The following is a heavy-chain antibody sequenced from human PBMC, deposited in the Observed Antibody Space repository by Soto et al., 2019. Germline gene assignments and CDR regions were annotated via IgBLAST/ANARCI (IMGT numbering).Heavy chain of an antibody. J-gene: IGHJ4*02. D-gene: IGHD1-26*01. CDR1: GYTFTNFG. CDR2: ITPYNGNA. Sequence: ASVKVSCKASGYTFTNFGINWVRQAPGQGLEWMGWITPYNGNANYPQKHQDRLTITTDTSTNTAYLELRSLRSDDTAVYFCARARMFSGAHHDYWGQGTRVTVSS. V-gene: IGHV1-18*04. CDR3: ARARMFSGAHHDY.